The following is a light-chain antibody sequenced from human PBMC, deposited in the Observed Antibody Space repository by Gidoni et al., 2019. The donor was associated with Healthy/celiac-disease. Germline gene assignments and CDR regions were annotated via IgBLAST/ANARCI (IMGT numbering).Light chain of an antibody. CDR2: LGS. J-gene: IGKJ4*01. CDR3: KQNRRAPLT. CDR1: QILFHTNGYNY. Sequence: VMTQSPLSLSVTPGESDSISFRSSQILFHTNGYNYLSWYLHKPGHSPQLLIYLGSHRAPGVPDRFSGSGSGTEFTLTLSRVEAEDVGVYFCKQNRRAPLTFGGXTKVE. V-gene: IGKV2-28*01.